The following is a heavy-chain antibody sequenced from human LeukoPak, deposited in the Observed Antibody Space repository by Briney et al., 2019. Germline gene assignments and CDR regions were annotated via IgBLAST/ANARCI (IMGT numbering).Heavy chain of an antibody. J-gene: IGHJ4*02. CDR2: INPKSGGT. V-gene: IGHV1-2*02. CDR1: GYIFSNFG. D-gene: IGHD5-24*01. Sequence: ASVKVSCKASGYIFSNFGITWVRQAPGQGLEWMGWINPKSGGTNYAQKFQGRVTMTRDTSISTAYMDMSSLRSEDTAVYYCARSIVAEVATTSRYFDYWGQGTLVTVSS. CDR3: ARSIVAEVATTSRYFDY.